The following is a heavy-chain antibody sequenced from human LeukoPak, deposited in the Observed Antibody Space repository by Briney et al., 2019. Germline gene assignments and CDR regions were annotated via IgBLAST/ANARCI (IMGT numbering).Heavy chain of an antibody. V-gene: IGHV3-7*01. D-gene: IGHD3-10*01. CDR2: IKQDGSER. CDR3: ARAGSHWHYVY. CDR1: GFTFSGFS. Sequence: GGSLRLSCAASGFTFSGFSMSWVRQSPTKELEWVANIKQDGSERYYVDSVKGRFTISRDNAKNSLSLQMNNLRVEDTAVYYCARAGSHWHYVYWGQGTVVTVSS. J-gene: IGHJ4*02.